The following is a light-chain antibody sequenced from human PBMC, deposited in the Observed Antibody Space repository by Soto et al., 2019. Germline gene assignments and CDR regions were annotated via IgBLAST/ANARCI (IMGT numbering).Light chain of an antibody. Sequence: DIQMTQSPSSLSASVGDTVTFTCRASQSISEYLNRYQQKPGKAPRLLIYAASNLDNGVPSRFSGSGSGTTFTLTIRSLQPEDFATYYCQQSYSFPRTFGQGTKVDIK. V-gene: IGKV1-39*01. CDR2: AAS. J-gene: IGKJ1*01. CDR1: QSISEY. CDR3: QQSYSFPRT.